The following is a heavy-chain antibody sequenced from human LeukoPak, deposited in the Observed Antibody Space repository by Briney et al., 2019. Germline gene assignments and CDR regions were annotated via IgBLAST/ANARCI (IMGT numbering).Heavy chain of an antibody. CDR3: ARDAATGYSGYEVFDY. Sequence: PGGSLRLSCAASGFTVSSNYMSWVRQAPGKGLEWVSVIYSGGSTYYADSVKGRFTISRDNSKNTLYLQMSSLRAEDTAVYYCARDAATGYSGYEVFDYWGQGTLVTVSS. CDR1: GFTVSSNY. D-gene: IGHD5-12*01. V-gene: IGHV3-53*01. CDR2: IYSGGST. J-gene: IGHJ4*02.